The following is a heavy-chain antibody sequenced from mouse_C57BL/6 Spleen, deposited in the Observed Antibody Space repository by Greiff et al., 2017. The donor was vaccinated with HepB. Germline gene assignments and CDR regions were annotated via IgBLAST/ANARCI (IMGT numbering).Heavy chain of an antibody. V-gene: IGHV1-15*01. Sequence: VQLQQSGAELVRPGASVTLSCKASGYTFTDYEMHWVKQTPVHGLEWIGAIDPETGGTAYNQKFKGKAILTADKSSSTAYMELRSLTSEDSAVYYCTRKGLSYDYERYYFDYWGQGTTLTVSS. CDR2: IDPETGGT. D-gene: IGHD2-4*01. CDR3: TRKGLSYDYERYYFDY. CDR1: GYTFTDYE. J-gene: IGHJ2*01.